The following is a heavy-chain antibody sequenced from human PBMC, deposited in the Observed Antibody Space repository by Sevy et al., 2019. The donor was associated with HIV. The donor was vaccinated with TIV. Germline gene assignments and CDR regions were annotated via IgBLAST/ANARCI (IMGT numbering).Heavy chain of an antibody. CDR3: AKDFGYGGAFDI. V-gene: IGHV3-30*18. Sequence: GGSLRLSCAASGFSFSSYGMHWVGQAPGKGLESVAVISNDGSNKYYADSVKGRFTISRDNSKNTLYLQMTRLRAADTAVYYGAKDFGYGGAFDIWGQGTMVTVSS. J-gene: IGHJ3*02. CDR2: ISNDGSNK. D-gene: IGHD5-18*01. CDR1: GFSFSSYG.